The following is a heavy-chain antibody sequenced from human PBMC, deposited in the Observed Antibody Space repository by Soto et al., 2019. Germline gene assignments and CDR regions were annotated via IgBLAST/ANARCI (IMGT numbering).Heavy chain of an antibody. CDR1: GFTFSSYA. D-gene: IGHD6-6*01. CDR2: ISGSDDST. CDR3: AKRSSSSTFDY. V-gene: IGHV3-23*01. Sequence: EVQLLEAGGGLVQPGESLRLSCAASGFTFSSYAMSWVRQAPGKGLEWVSVISGSDDSTYYADSVKGRFTISRDNSKNTRYLLMNSLRAEDTAVYYCAKRSSSSTFDYWGQGTLVTVSS. J-gene: IGHJ4*02.